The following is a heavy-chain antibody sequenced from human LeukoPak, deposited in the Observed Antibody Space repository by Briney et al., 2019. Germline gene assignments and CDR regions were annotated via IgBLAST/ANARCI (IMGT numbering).Heavy chain of an antibody. CDR2: ISAYNGNT. V-gene: IGHV1-18*01. D-gene: IGHD3-9*01. J-gene: IGHJ6*02. Sequence: GASVKVSCKASGYTFTSYGISWVRQAPGQGLEWMGWISAYNGNTNYAQKLQGRVTMTTDTSTSTAYMELRSLRSDDTAVYYCARVLFEDYDILTGYHPGMDVWGQGTTVTVSS. CDR1: GYTFTSYG. CDR3: ARVLFEDYDILTGYHPGMDV.